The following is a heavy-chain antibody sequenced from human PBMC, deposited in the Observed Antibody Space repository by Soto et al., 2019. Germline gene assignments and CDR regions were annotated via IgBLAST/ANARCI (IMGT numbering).Heavy chain of an antibody. CDR1: GGTFSSYA. V-gene: IGHV1-69*13. CDR2: VIPIFGTA. J-gene: IGHJ6*02. Sequence: SVKVSCKASGGTFSSYAISWVRQSPGQGLEWMGGVIPIFGTANYAQKFQGRVTITADESTSTAYMELSSLRSEDTAVYYCARHSYGSVLGMDVWGQGTTVTVSS. CDR3: ARHSYGSVLGMDV. D-gene: IGHD5-18*01.